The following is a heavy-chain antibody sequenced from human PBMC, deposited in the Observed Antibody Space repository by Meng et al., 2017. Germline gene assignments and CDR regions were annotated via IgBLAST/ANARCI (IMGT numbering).Heavy chain of an antibody. CDR2: IYHSGST. CDR3: ARFYSSGWYSLRNYYYGMDV. D-gene: IGHD6-19*01. J-gene: IGHJ6*02. CDR1: GGSISSSNW. V-gene: IGHV4-4*02. Sequence: SETLSLTCAVSGGSISSSNWWSWVRQPPGKGLEWIGEIYHSGSTNYNPSLKSRVTISVDKSKNQFSLKLSSVTAADTAVYYCARFYSSGWYSLRNYYYGMDVWGQGTTVTVSS.